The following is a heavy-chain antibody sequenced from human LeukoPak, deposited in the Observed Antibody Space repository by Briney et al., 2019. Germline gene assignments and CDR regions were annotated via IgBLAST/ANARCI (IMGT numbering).Heavy chain of an antibody. Sequence: SETLSLTCTVSGDSISSYYWSCIRQPAGKGMEWIGRFYIGGITNYNPSLKSRVTMSVDTSKNQFSLRLTSMTAADTAVYYCARVKPGGSSTSFDPWGQGTLVTVSS. CDR1: GDSISSYY. D-gene: IGHD2-15*01. V-gene: IGHV4-4*07. CDR2: FYIGGIT. CDR3: ARVKPGGSSTSFDP. J-gene: IGHJ5*02.